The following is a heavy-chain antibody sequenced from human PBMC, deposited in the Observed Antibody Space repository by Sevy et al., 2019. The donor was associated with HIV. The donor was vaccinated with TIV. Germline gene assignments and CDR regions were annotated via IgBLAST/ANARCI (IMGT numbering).Heavy chain of an antibody. D-gene: IGHD2-15*01. Sequence: SETLSLTCAVSGGSIGAGGYSWSWIRQHPGKGLEWVGYIFHSGKTYFNSSLEGRVTISVHTSKTQFSLKLTSVTAADTAIYYCARHGGGSYYYAMDVWGQGTTVTVSS. CDR1: GGSIGAGGYS. J-gene: IGHJ6*02. CDR2: IFHSGKT. CDR3: ARHGGGSYYYAMDV. V-gene: IGHV4-31*11.